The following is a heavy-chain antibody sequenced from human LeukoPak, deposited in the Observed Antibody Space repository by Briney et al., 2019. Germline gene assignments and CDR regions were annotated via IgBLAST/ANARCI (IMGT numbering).Heavy chain of an antibody. CDR1: VFTLSSYA. CDR2: ISGSGGNT. CDR3: AKGVVAGNQKPGGY. Sequence: GGALRLSCVPSVFTLSSYAMSWVRPAPGKGLEWVSAISGSGGNTYYADSVKGRFTVSRDNSKNTLYLQMNSLTAEDTAVYDCAKGVVAGNQKPGGYWGQGTLVTVSS. J-gene: IGHJ4*02. D-gene: IGHD6-19*01. V-gene: IGHV3-23*01.